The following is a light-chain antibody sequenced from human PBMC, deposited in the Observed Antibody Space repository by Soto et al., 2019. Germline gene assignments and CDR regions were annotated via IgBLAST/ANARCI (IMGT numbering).Light chain of an antibody. J-gene: IGKJ1*01. CDR2: HAS. CDR1: QSISTW. Sequence: DIQMTQSPSTLSASVGDRVTITCRASQSISTWLAWYQQKPGKAPKLLIYHASGLHSGVPSRFSGSGSGTEFTLTIISLQPDDFASYYCQQYDTYWTFGQGTKVDIK. V-gene: IGKV1-5*01. CDR3: QQYDTYWT.